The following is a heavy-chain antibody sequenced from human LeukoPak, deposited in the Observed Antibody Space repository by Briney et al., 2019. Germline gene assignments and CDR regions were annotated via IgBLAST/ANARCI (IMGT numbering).Heavy chain of an antibody. V-gene: IGHV3-48*02. Sequence: TGGSLRLSCAASGFSFSTYTMNWARQAPGKGLEWLSYITSSSSTIYYAGSVEGRFTVSRDNAKNSLYLQMNSLRDEGTAVYYCVRNEWGDYWGQGTAVTVSS. CDR1: GFSFSTYT. CDR3: VRNEWGDY. CDR2: ITSSSSTI. D-gene: IGHD1-26*01. J-gene: IGHJ4*02.